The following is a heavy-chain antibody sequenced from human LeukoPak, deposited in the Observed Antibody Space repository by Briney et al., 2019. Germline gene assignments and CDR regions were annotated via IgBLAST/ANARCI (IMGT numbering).Heavy chain of an antibody. Sequence: GGSLRLSCAASGFTFDGHAMHWVRQAPGKGLEWVSVISGDGDRTYYADSVKGRFTVSRDNSKNSLYLQLNSLRSEDTALYYCAKDARLIHLWSIVYYYYYMDVWDKGTAVTVSS. CDR2: ISGDGDRT. V-gene: IGHV3-43*02. J-gene: IGHJ6*03. CDR3: AKDARLIHLWSIVYYYYYMDV. D-gene: IGHD5-18*01. CDR1: GFTFDGHA.